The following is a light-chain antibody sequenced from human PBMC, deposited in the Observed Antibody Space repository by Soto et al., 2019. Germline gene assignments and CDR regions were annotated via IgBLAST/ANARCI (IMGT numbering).Light chain of an antibody. J-gene: IGLJ2*01. Sequence: QSALTQPRSVSGSPGQSVTISCTGISSDVGGYNYVSWYQQHPGKAPKLIIYDVSERPSGVPDRFSGSKSGNTASLTISGLQAEDEADYYCCSYAGSFTFVVFGGGTKLTVL. V-gene: IGLV2-11*01. CDR1: SSDVGGYNY. CDR3: CSYAGSFTFVV. CDR2: DVS.